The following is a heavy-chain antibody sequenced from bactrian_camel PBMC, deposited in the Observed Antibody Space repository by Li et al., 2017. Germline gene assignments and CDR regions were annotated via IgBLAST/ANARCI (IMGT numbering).Heavy chain of an antibody. CDR1: GYTVCRYD. J-gene: IGHJ4*01. V-gene: IGHV3S26*01. CDR2: IGSGSRAST. D-gene: IGHD1*01. Sequence: HVQLVESGGGSVQAGGSLRLSCTTSGYTVCRYDRNWYRQVPGKEREFVSSIGSGSRASTRYADSVKGRFTVSRDIDKYRTYLLMNSLKIEDTAMYYCAPLGESMYCGIGYARRGEGTQVTVS.